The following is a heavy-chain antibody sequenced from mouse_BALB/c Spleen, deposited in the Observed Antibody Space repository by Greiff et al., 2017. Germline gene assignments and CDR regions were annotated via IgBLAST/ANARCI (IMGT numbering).Heavy chain of an antibody. V-gene: IGHV1-7*01. J-gene: IGHJ2*01. Sequence: QVQLQQSGAELAKPGASVKMSCKASGYTFTSYWMHWVKQRPGQGLEWIGYINPSTGYTEYNQKFKDKATLTADKSSSTAYMQLSSLTSEDSAVYYCARSSNWDYLDYWGQGTTLTVSS. CDR2: INPSTGYT. CDR3: ARSSNWDYLDY. D-gene: IGHD4-1*01. CDR1: GYTFTSYW.